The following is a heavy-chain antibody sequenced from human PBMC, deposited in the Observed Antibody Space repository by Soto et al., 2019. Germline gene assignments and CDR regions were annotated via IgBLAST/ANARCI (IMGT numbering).Heavy chain of an antibody. CDR3: ARDWLRRDDILTPSWNFNL. V-gene: IGHV3-30*04. Sequence: QEQLVESGGGVVRPGKSLRLSCEASGFNFTYNAMHWVRQAPGKGLEWVAVISFNGRKKFYARSVKGRFTISRDNSKNTLFLEINNLGPGHPAFYYCARDWLRRDDILTPSWNFNLWGQGTLVTAS. CDR1: GFNFTYNA. J-gene: IGHJ2*01. CDR2: ISFNGRKK. D-gene: IGHD3-9*01.